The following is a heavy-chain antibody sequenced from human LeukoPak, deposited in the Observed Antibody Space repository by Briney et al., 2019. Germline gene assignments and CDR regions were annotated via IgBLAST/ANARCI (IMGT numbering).Heavy chain of an antibody. CDR3: ARWGGTRQFYFDY. J-gene: IGHJ4*02. V-gene: IGHV3-33*01. D-gene: IGHD3-16*01. CDR1: GFSLSNYG. CDR2: INYDGSNR. Sequence: GGSLRLSCAASGFSLSNYGLHWVRQGPGKGLEWLAVINYDGSNRYYADSVKGRFTISKHSSENTLYLQMNRLRADDTAIYYCARWGGTRQFYFDYWGQGTLATVSS.